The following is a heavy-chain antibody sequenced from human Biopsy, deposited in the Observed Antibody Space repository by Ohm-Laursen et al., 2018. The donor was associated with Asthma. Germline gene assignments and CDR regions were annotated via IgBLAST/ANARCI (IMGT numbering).Heavy chain of an antibody. CDR1: GFTFSHYV. CDR3: AKDVFPGWELRRGPDY. D-gene: IGHD1-26*01. V-gene: IGHV3-30*18. Sequence: SLRLSCTASGFTFSHYVMHWVRPAPGKGLDWVAVISFDGSKKNYTDSVKGRFTISRDNSRNTLHLQMNSLRAEDTAVYYCAKDVFPGWELRRGPDYWGQGTLVTVSS. J-gene: IGHJ4*02. CDR2: ISFDGSKK.